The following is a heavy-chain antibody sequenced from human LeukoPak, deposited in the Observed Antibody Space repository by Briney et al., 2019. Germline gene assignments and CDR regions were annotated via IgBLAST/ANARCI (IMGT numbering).Heavy chain of an antibody. V-gene: IGHV1-8*02. CDR2: MNPNSGNT. Sequence: GASVKVSCKASGYTFTGYYMHWVRQAPGQGLEWMGWMNPNSGNTGYAQKFQGRVTMTRNTSISTAYMELSSLRSEDTAVYYCARRAALDYWGQGTLVTVSS. CDR3: ARRAALDY. CDR1: GYTFTGYY. D-gene: IGHD6-13*01. J-gene: IGHJ4*02.